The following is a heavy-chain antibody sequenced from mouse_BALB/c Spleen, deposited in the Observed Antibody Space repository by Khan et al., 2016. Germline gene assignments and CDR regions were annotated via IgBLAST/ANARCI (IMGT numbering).Heavy chain of an antibody. D-gene: IGHD1-2*01. CDR3: AKIHSYGRYYAMDY. CDR2: INPSTGYT. CDR1: GYTFTSYW. J-gene: IGHJ4*01. Sequence: QVQLKQSGAELAKPGASVKMSCKAAGYTFTSYWMHWVKQRPGQGLEWIGYINPSTGYTEYNQKFKDKATLTADKSSSTAYMQLSSLTSEDSAVYYCAKIHSYGRYYAMDYWGQGTSVTVSS. V-gene: IGHV1-7*01.